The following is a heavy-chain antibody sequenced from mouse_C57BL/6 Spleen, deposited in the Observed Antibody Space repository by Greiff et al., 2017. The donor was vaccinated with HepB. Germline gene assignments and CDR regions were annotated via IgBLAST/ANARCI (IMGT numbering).Heavy chain of an antibody. CDR1: GYTFTSYW. Sequence: VQLQQPGAELVKPGASVKMSCKASGYTFTSYWITWVKQRPGQGLEWIGDIYPGSGSTNYNEKFKSKATLTVDTSSSTAYMQLSSLTSEDSAVYYCAREEGYYEYFDVWGTGTTVTVSS. CDR3: AREEGYYEYFDV. CDR2: IYPGSGST. D-gene: IGHD2-3*01. V-gene: IGHV1-55*01. J-gene: IGHJ1*03.